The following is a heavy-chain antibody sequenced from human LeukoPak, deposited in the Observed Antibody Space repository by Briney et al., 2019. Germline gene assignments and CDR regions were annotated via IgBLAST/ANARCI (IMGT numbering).Heavy chain of an antibody. V-gene: IGHV3-66*01. D-gene: IGHD5-24*01. CDR3: ARALLDGYNDY. CDR1: GFTVRSNY. CDR2: ILSGGDT. J-gene: IGHJ4*02. Sequence: GGSLRLSCAASGFTVRSNYMSWVRQAPGKGLEWVSVILSGGDTYYADSVKGRFTISRDDSKNTLYLQMTTLRAEDTAVYYCARALLDGYNDYWGQGTLVTVSS.